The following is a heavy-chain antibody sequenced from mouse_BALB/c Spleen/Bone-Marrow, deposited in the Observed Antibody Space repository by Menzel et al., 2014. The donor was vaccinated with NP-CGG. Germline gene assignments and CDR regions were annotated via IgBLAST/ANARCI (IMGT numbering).Heavy chain of an antibody. CDR1: GYSFTTYW. J-gene: IGHJ3*01. D-gene: IGHD2-1*01. CDR3: AGEKVYYGISWFAY. CDR2: IHPSDSET. Sequence: SGTEVVRPGASVKLSCKASGYSFTTYWMNWVKQRPGQGLEWIGMIHPSDSETRLNRKFKDKATLTVDKSSSTAYMQLNSPTSEDSAVYYCAGEKVYYGISWFAYWGQGTLVTVSA. V-gene: IGHV1-74*04.